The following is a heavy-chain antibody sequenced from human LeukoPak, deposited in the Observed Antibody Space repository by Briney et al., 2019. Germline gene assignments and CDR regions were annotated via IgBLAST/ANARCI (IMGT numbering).Heavy chain of an antibody. J-gene: IGHJ3*02. Sequence: GRSLRLSCAASGFTFSSYGMHWVRQAPGKGLEWVAVIWYDGSNKYYADSVKGRFTISRDNSKNTLYLQMNSLRAEDTAVYYCASIGVSHYNDSSGYMARAFDIWGQGTMVTVSS. CDR1: GFTFSSYG. D-gene: IGHD3-22*01. CDR3: ASIGVSHYNDSSGYMARAFDI. CDR2: IWYDGSNK. V-gene: IGHV3-33*01.